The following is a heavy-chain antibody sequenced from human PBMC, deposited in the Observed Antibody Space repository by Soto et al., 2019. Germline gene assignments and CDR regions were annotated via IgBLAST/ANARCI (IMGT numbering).Heavy chain of an antibody. Sequence: SETLSLTCTVSGGSISSYYWSWIRQPPGKGLEKIGYIYYSGSTNYNPSLKSRVTISVDTSKNQFSLKLSSVTAADTAVYYCARGYAPLLWFGELLYHPYFDYWGQGTLVTVSS. V-gene: IGHV4-59*01. CDR3: ARGYAPLLWFGELLYHPYFDY. J-gene: IGHJ4*02. CDR1: GGSISSYY. CDR2: IYYSGST. D-gene: IGHD3-10*01.